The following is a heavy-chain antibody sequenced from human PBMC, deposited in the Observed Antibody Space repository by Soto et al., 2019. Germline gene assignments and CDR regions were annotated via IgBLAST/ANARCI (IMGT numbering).Heavy chain of an antibody. CDR1: GGTFSSYA. D-gene: IGHD3-3*01. J-gene: IGHJ3*02. Sequence: SVKVSCKASGGTFSSYAISWVRRAPGQGLEWMGGIIPIFGTANYAQKFQGRVTITADESTSTAYMELSSLRSEDTVVYYCGRVIFGVVVGNRDAFDIWGQGTMVTVSS. CDR2: IIPIFGTA. V-gene: IGHV1-69*13. CDR3: GRVIFGVVVGNRDAFDI.